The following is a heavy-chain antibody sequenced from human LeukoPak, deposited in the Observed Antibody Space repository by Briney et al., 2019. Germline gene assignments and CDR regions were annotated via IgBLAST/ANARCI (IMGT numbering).Heavy chain of an antibody. J-gene: IGHJ4*02. CDR1: GYTLTDYY. CDR2: IIPHSGGT. V-gene: IGHV1-2*02. Sequence: GASVKVSCKASGYTLTDYYIHWVRRAPGQDLEWMGFIIPHSGGTTYEQRFQGRVTMTRDMSIGTFYMELSSLRSDDTAVYYCSTEDKYCTTPNCGAYWGQGTLVTVSS. D-gene: IGHD2-8*01. CDR3: STEDKYCTTPNCGAY.